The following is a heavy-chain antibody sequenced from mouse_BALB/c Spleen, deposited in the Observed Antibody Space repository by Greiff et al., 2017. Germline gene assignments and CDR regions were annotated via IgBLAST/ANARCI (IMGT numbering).Heavy chain of an antibody. CDR3: SRVDDYDAVTYYFDY. CDR2: IRNKANGYTT. CDR1: GFTFTDYY. D-gene: IGHD2-4*01. V-gene: IGHV7-3*02. Sequence: EVNLVESGGGLVQPGGSLRLSCATSGFTFTDYYMSWVRQPPGKALEWLGFIRNKANGYTTEYSASVKGRFTISRDNSQSILYLQMNTLRAEDSATYYCSRVDDYDAVTYYFDYWGQGTTLTVSS. J-gene: IGHJ2*01.